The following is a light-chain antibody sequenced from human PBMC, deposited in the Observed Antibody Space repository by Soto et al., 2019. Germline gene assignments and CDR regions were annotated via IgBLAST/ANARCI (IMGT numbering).Light chain of an antibody. CDR3: QQSDSSPLT. CDR2: AAT. CDR1: QSISSF. J-gene: IGKJ4*01. Sequence: DIQMTQTPSSLSASVGDRVTVTCRASQSISSFLNWYQQKPWKAPMLLIYAATNLQSGVPSRFSGRGSGTAFTLTICSLQPEDLAAYYCQQSDSSPLTFGGRTKVQIK. V-gene: IGKV1-39*01.